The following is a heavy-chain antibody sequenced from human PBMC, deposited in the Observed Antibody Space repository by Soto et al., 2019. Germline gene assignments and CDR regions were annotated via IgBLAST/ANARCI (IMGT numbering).Heavy chain of an antibody. CDR1: GGSISSGGYY. CDR2: IYYSGST. CDR3: ARAGARGIQLWSDPLYPFEH. V-gene: IGHV4-31*03. D-gene: IGHD5-18*01. J-gene: IGHJ4*02. Sequence: PSETRSLTCTVSGGSISSGGYYWSWIRQHPGKGLEWIGYIYYSGSTYYNPCLKSRVTISVDTSKNQLSLKLSSVTAAATAVYYCARAGARGIQLWSDPLYPFEHWGQGTPATASS.